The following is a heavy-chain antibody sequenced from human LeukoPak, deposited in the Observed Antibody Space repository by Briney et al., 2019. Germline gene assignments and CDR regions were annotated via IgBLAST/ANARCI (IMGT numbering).Heavy chain of an antibody. CDR2: IKQDGSEK. Sequence: GESVTHSSAASRYTSYRKRVKCSGQAPGIELKWVANIKQDGSEKYYVDSVKGRLTISRDNAKNSLYLQMNSLRAEDTAVYYCARDSSSSWHFDYWGQGTLVTVSS. V-gene: IGHV3-7*05. J-gene: IGHJ4*02. D-gene: IGHD6-13*01. CDR1: RYTSYRKR. CDR3: ARDSSSSWHFDY.